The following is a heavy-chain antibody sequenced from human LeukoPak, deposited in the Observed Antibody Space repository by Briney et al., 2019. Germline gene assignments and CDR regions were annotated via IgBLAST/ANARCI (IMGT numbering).Heavy chain of an antibody. Sequence: SETLSLTCSVSGGSLSSGGYYWSWIRQHPGKGLEYIGHIYYSGSTDYTPPLKSRVTISIDTSKNQFSLEVTSVTAADTAVYYCARAGSYRWFDPWGQGTLVTVSS. V-gene: IGHV4-31*03. CDR1: GGSLSSGGYY. D-gene: IGHD3-10*01. CDR2: IYYSGST. J-gene: IGHJ5*02. CDR3: ARAGSYRWFDP.